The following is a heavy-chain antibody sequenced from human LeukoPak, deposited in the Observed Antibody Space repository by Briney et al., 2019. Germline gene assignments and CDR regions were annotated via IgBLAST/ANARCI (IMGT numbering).Heavy chain of an antibody. V-gene: IGHV1-69*04. CDR2: IIPILGIA. Sequence: SVKVSCKASGGTFSSYAISWVRQAPGQGLEWMGRIIPILGIANYAQKFQGRVTITADKSTSTAYMELSSLRSEDTAVYYCASPRYDFWGGYYAYGMDVWGQGTTATVSS. CDR3: ASPRYDFWGGYYAYGMDV. D-gene: IGHD3-3*01. J-gene: IGHJ6*02. CDR1: GGTFSSYA.